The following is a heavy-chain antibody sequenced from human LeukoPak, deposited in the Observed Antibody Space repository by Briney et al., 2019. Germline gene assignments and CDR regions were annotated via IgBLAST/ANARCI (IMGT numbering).Heavy chain of an antibody. CDR1: GGSVSSTNW. Sequence: PSETLSLTCGVSGGSVSSTNWWTWIRHPPGKGLECMGEVHLDGRTNFNPSLKSRLTISVDLSENPVSLKLNSVTAADTAVYYCAREGGFYRPLDYSGQGTLVTAYS. J-gene: IGHJ4*02. D-gene: IGHD6-25*01. CDR2: VHLDGRT. CDR3: AREGGFYRPLDY. V-gene: IGHV4-4*02.